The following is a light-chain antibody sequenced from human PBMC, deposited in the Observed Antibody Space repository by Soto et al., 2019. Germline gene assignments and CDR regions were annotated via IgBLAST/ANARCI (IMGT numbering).Light chain of an antibody. Sequence: DVVMTQSPLSLPVTLGQPASISCRSSQSLVNSDGNTYLNWFQQRPGQSPRRLIYKVSNRDSGVPDRFSGSGSGTDFTLKISRVEAEDVGVSYCMQGTHWPRTFGQGTKVEIK. CDR1: QSLVNSDGNTY. CDR3: MQGTHWPRT. J-gene: IGKJ1*01. V-gene: IGKV2-30*01. CDR2: KVS.